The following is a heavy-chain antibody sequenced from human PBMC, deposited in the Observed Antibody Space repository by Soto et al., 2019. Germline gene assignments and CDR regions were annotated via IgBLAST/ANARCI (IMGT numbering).Heavy chain of an antibody. V-gene: IGHV3-23*01. Sequence: EVQLLESGGGLVQPGGSLRLSCAASGFTFSSYAMSWVRQAPGKGLEWVSAISGSGGSTYYADSVKGRFTISRDNSKNTMDLQRNSLRAEDMAVYYCAKLPGGLRGNYWYCDLCGRGTLVTVSS. CDR2: ISGSGGST. CDR1: GFTFSSYA. CDR3: AKLPGGLRGNYWYCDL. D-gene: IGHD4-17*01. J-gene: IGHJ2*01.